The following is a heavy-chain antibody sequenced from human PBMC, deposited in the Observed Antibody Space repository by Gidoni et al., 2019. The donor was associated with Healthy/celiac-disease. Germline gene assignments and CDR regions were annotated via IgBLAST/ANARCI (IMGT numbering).Heavy chain of an antibody. D-gene: IGHD2-2*01. V-gene: IGHV1-18*01. CDR3: ASEGYCSSTSCPALIYYYYGMDV. CDR1: GSPFTSYG. CDR2: ISAYNGNT. Sequence: QVQLVQSGAEVKKPGASVTFSCKASGSPFTSYGICWVRQAPGQGLEWMGWISAYNGNTNYAQKLQGRVTMTTDTSTSTAYMELRSLRSDDTAVYYCASEGYCSSTSCPALIYYYYGMDVWGQGTTVTVSS. J-gene: IGHJ6*02.